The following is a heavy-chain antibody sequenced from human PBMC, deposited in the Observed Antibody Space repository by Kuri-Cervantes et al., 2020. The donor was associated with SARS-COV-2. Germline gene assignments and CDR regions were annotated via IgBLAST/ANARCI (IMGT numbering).Heavy chain of an antibody. J-gene: IGHJ4*02. CDR1: GFTFSSYA. V-gene: IGHV3-30-3*01. CDR2: ISYDGSNK. D-gene: IGHD3-22*01. Sequence: GESLKISCAASGFTFSSYAMHWVRQAPGKGLEWVAVISYDGSNKYYADSVKGRFTVSGDNSKNTLYLQMNSLRAEDTAVYYCARIANYYDSSGEEPYFDYWGQGTLVTVSS. CDR3: ARIANYYDSSGEEPYFDY.